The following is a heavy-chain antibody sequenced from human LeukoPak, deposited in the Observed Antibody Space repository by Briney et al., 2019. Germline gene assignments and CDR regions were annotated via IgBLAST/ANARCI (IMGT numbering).Heavy chain of an antibody. CDR2: ISYDGSNK. Sequence: PGGSLRLSCAASGFTFSNYAMHWVRQAPGKGLEWVAVISYDGSNKNYADSVKGRFTISRDNSKNTLYLQMNSLRAEDTAVYYCAKHSGSYCFGYWGQGTLVTVSS. CDR3: AKHSGSYCFGY. V-gene: IGHV3-30*04. D-gene: IGHD1-26*01. J-gene: IGHJ4*02. CDR1: GFTFSNYA.